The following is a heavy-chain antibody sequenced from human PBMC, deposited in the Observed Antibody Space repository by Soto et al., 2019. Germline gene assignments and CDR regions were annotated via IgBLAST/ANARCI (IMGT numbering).Heavy chain of an antibody. Sequence: SQTLSLTCTVSGDSVRSRSFYWSWIRQPPGKGLEWIGYIYYTGRTSYNPSLKSRVTISIDPSKNHFALNLTSVTAADTAIYYCARDSTAFVFDYWGQGALVTVSS. CDR2: IYYTGRT. J-gene: IGHJ4*02. D-gene: IGHD2-2*01. CDR1: GDSVRSRSFY. CDR3: ARDSTAFVFDY. V-gene: IGHV4-61*03.